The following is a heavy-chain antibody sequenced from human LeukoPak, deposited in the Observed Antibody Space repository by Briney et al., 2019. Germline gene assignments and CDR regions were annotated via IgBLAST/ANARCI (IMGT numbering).Heavy chain of an antibody. D-gene: IGHD5-24*01. J-gene: IGHJ3*01. CDR3: AKDIQLST. V-gene: IGHV3-23*01. CDR1: GFTFSSYA. CDR2: ISASGNNA. Sequence: GGSLRLSCAASGFTFSSYAMSWVRQAPGKGLECVSLISASGNNAYYADSVKGRFTISRDNSKNTLSLQMNSLRAEDTAIYYCAKDIQLSTWGLGTMVTVSS.